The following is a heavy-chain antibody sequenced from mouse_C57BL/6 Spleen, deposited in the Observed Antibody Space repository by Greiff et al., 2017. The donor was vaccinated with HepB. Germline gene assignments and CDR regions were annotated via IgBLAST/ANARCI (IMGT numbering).Heavy chain of an antibody. Sequence: VQLQQSGAELARPGASVKLSCTASGYTFTSYGISWVKQRTGQGLEWIGEIYPRSGNTYYNEKFKGKATLTADKSSSTAYMELRSLTSEDSAVYFCAIPGGRDSSGPTAFAYWGQGTLVTVSA. CDR2: IYPRSGNT. D-gene: IGHD3-2*02. J-gene: IGHJ3*01. CDR3: AIPGGRDSSGPTAFAY. CDR1: GYTFTSYG. V-gene: IGHV1-81*01.